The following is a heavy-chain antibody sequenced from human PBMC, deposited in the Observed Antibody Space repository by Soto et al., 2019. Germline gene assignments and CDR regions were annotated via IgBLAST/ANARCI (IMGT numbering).Heavy chain of an antibody. V-gene: IGHV3-7*03. J-gene: IGHJ6*02. D-gene: IGHD1-26*01. Sequence: GGSLRLSCAASGFTFSSYSMTWVRQAPGKGLEWVANIKQDGSEKYYVDSLKGRFTISRDNAKNSLYLQINSLRAEDTAVYYCARGRGYYYGMDVWGQGTSVTVSS. CDR2: IKQDGSEK. CDR1: GFTFSSYS. CDR3: ARGRGYYYGMDV.